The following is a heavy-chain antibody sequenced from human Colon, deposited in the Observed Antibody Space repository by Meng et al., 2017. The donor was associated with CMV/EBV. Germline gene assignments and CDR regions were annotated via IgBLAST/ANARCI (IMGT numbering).Heavy chain of an antibody. V-gene: IGHV3-7*01. CDR2: INRDGSEK. J-gene: IGHJ4*02. Sequence: GGLLRLSCEVSGFNFNFYWMSWVRQAPGKGLEGVANINRDGSEKNYVDSVKGRFTVSRDNVKKSLYLQMNSLRVEDMAVDYCAKGQGIIYDWGQGTLVTVSS. CDR1: GFNFNFYW. CDR3: AKGQGIIYD. D-gene: IGHD5/OR15-5a*01.